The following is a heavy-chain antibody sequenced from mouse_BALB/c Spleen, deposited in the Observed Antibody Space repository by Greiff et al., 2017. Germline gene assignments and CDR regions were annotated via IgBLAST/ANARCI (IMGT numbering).Heavy chain of an antibody. CDR2: INPYNDGT. D-gene: IGHD1-1*01. Sequence: VQLKQSGPELVKPGASVKMSCKASGYTFTSYVMHWVKQKPGQGLEWIGYINPYNDGTKYNEKFKGKATLTSDKSSSTAYMELSSLTSEDSAVYYCARAAYYYGSSLDYWGQGTTLTVSS. CDR3: ARAAYYYGSSLDY. V-gene: IGHV1-14*01. CDR1: GYTFTSYV. J-gene: IGHJ2*01.